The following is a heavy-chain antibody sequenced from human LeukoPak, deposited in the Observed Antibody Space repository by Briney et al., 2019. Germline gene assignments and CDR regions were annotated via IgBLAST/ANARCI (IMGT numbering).Heavy chain of an antibody. CDR1: GGSFFGYY. CDR2: VYTSGSS. V-gene: IGHV4-4*07. J-gene: IGHJ4*02. CDR3: ARADFWSGYYNY. Sequence: SETLSLTCTVSGGSFFGYYCNCIRQPAGKGLEWIGRVYTSGSSTYNPSLKSRVTISLDKSKNQFSLKLSSVTAADTAVYYCARADFWSGYYNYWGQGTLVTVSS. D-gene: IGHD3-3*01.